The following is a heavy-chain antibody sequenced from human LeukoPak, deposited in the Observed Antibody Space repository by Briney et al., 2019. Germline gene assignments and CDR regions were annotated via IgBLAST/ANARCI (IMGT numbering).Heavy chain of an antibody. D-gene: IGHD2-15*01. CDR1: GGSFSAYY. V-gene: IGHV3-7*04. J-gene: IGHJ4*02. CDR2: IKQDGSER. Sequence: ETLSLTCAVYGGSFSAYYWSWVRQAPGKGLEWVANIKQDGSERYYVDSVKGRFTISRDNAKNSLYLQMNSLRAVDTAVYYCARGPSGGNGFSYWGLGTLVTVSS. CDR3: ARGPSGGNGFSY.